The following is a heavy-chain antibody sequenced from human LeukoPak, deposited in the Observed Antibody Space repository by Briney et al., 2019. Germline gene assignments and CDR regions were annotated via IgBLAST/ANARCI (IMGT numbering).Heavy chain of an antibody. CDR3: ARESSMVRGVNKYYFDY. D-gene: IGHD3-10*01. J-gene: IGHJ4*02. CDR1: GGSVSSGSYY. V-gene: IGHV4-61*01. CDR2: IYYSGST. Sequence: PSETLSLTCTVSGGSVSSGSYYWSWIRQPPGKGLEWIGYIYYSGSTNYNPSLKSRVTISVDTSKNQFSLKLSSVTAADTAVYYCARESSMVRGVNKYYFDYWGQGTLVTVSS.